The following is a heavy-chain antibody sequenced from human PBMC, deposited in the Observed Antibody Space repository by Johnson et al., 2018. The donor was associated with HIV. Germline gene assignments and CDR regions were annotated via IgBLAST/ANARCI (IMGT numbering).Heavy chain of an antibody. CDR1: GFTFSSYA. CDR3: ARIRVAVITAVGAFDI. Sequence: QVQLVESGGGVVQPGRSLRLSCAASGFTFSSYAMHWVRQAPGKGLEWVALISYDGNNEYYAHSVKGRFTISRDNSKSTLFLQRNSLRPKDTAVYYCARIRVAVITAVGAFDIWGQGTMVTVSS. D-gene: IGHD3-22*01. J-gene: IGHJ3*02. V-gene: IGHV3-30*04. CDR2: ISYDGNNE.